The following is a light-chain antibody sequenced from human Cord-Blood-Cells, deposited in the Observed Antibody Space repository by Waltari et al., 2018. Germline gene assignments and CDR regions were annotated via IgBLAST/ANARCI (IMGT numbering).Light chain of an antibody. J-gene: IGLJ2*01. Sequence: QSLLTQPPSASGPAGQRVSISCSRRSSNSGSTYVSWYQQLPGTAPKLLIYRNNQRPSGVPDRFSGSKSGTSASLAISGLRSEDEADYYCAAWDDSLSGVVFGGGTKLTVL. CDR2: RNN. V-gene: IGLV1-47*01. CDR3: AAWDDSLSGVV. CDR1: SSNSGSTY.